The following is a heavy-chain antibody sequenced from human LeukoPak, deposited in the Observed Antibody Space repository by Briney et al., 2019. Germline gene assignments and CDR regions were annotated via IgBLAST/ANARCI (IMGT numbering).Heavy chain of an antibody. Sequence: SGTLSLTCTVSGGSISSYYWSWIRQPPGKGLEWIGYIYYSGSTNYNPSLKSRVTISVDTSKNQFSLKLSSVTAADTAVYYCARSPGYSGYDLWGQGTLVTVSS. D-gene: IGHD5-12*01. CDR3: ARSPGYSGYDL. V-gene: IGHV4-59*08. J-gene: IGHJ4*02. CDR1: GGSISSYY. CDR2: IYYSGST.